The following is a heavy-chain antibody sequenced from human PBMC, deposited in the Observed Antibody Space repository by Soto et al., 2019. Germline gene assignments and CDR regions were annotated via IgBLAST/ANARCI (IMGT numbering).Heavy chain of an antibody. D-gene: IGHD6-13*01. V-gene: IGHV3-30-3*01. CDR3: ARERSRSSSWYRYYYYGMDV. Sequence: RLSCAASGFTFSSYAMHWVRQAPGKGLEWVAVISYDGSNKYYADSVKGRFTISRDNSKNTQYLQMNSLRAEDTAVYYCARERSRSSSWYRYYYYGMDVWGLGTTVTVSS. CDR2: ISYDGSNK. J-gene: IGHJ6*02. CDR1: GFTFSSYA.